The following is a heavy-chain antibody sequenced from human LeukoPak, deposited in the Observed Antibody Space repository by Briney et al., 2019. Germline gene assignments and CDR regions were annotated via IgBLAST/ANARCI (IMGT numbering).Heavy chain of an antibody. CDR3: ASSVISAGRYFDY. D-gene: IGHD6-19*01. J-gene: IGHJ4*02. Sequence: SETLSLTCTVSGGSISSGDYYWSWIRQPPGKGLEWIGYIYYSGSTNYNPSLKSRVTISLDTSKNQFSLKLSSVTAADTAVYYCASSVISAGRYFDYWGQGTLVTVSS. CDR1: GGSISSGDYY. CDR2: IYYSGST. V-gene: IGHV4-30-4*01.